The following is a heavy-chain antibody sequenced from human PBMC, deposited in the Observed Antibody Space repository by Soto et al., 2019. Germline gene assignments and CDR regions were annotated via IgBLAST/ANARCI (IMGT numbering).Heavy chain of an antibody. CDR2: ISVSGGST. V-gene: IGHV3-23*01. D-gene: IGHD3-22*01. J-gene: IGHJ1*01. Sequence: GGSLRLSCAASGFTFSSYAMSWVRQAPGKGLEWVSAISVSGGSTYYADSVKGRFTISRDNSKNTLYLQMNSLRAEDTAVYYCAKARRVQYYYDSSGYPEYFQHWGQGTLVTVSS. CDR1: GFTFSSYA. CDR3: AKARRVQYYYDSSGYPEYFQH.